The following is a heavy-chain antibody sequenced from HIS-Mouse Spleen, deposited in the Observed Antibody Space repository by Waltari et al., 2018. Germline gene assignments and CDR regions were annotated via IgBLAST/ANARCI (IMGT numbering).Heavy chain of an antibody. V-gene: IGHV4-59*01. CDR3: ARVKYSNAFDI. J-gene: IGHJ3*02. CDR2: IYYSGST. D-gene: IGHD6-6*01. Sequence: QVQLQESGPGLVKPSETLSLTCTVSGGSISSYYWSWIRQPPGKGLEWIGYIYYSGSTNYNPSLKCRVTISVDTSKNQFSLKLSSVTAADTAVYYCARVKYSNAFDIWGQGTMVTVSS. CDR1: GGSISSYY.